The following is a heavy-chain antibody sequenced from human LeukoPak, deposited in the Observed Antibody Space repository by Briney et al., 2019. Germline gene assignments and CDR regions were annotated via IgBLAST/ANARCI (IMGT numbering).Heavy chain of an antibody. J-gene: IGHJ4*02. D-gene: IGHD5-12*01. V-gene: IGHV3-7*01. CDR2: IKPDGSEG. Sequence: PGTSLRLSCVASGFTFNNYWMTWVRQAPGKGLEWVANIKPDGSEGYYLDSLKARFTISRDNAKNSLYQEMTNLRVEDTAVYYCARSGGYGWDYWGQGALVTVSS. CDR1: GFTFNNYW. CDR3: ARSGGYGWDY.